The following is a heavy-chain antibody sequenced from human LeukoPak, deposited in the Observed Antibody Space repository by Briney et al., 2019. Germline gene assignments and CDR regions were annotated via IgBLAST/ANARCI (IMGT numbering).Heavy chain of an antibody. Sequence: PGGTLRLSCAASGFTFSSYSMNWVRQAPGKGLEWVSSTSSSSSYIYYADSVKGRFTISRDNDKNSLYLQMNSLRAEDTAVYYCARGGRNLRWFGEPRGYFDYWGQGTLVTVSS. J-gene: IGHJ4*02. CDR3: ARGGRNLRWFGEPRGYFDY. CDR1: GFTFSSYS. V-gene: IGHV3-21*01. D-gene: IGHD3-10*01. CDR2: TSSSSSYI.